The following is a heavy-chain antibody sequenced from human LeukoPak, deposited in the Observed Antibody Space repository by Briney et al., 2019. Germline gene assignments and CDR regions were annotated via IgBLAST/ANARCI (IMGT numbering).Heavy chain of an antibody. D-gene: IGHD3-22*01. Sequence: GGSLRLSCAASGFTFSTYWMSWVRRAPGKGLEWVANIKEDGSEKYYGDSVKGRFTISRDNAKNSLYLQMNSLRAEDTAVYYCARDSSGYRWGQGTLVTVSS. CDR1: GFTFSTYW. CDR2: IKEDGSEK. CDR3: ARDSSGYR. J-gene: IGHJ4*02. V-gene: IGHV3-7*01.